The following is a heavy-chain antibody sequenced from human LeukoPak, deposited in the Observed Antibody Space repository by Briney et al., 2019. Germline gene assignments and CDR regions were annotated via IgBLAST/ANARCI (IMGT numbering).Heavy chain of an antibody. J-gene: IGHJ5*02. Sequence: PGGSLRLSCAASGFTFSSYWMSWVRQAPGKGLEWVANIKQDGSEKYYVDSVKGRFTISRDNAKNSLYLQMNSLRAEDTAVYYCAKFLGVSVWYGISGPWGQGTLVTVSS. CDR1: GFTFSSYW. V-gene: IGHV3-7*03. D-gene: IGHD3-10*01. CDR2: IKQDGSEK. CDR3: AKFLGVSVWYGISGP.